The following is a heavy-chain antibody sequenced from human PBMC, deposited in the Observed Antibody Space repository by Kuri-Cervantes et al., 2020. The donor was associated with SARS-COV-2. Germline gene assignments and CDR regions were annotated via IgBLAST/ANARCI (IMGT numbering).Heavy chain of an antibody. D-gene: IGHD1-1*01. Sequence: ESLKISCSVSGGSISSESYHWDWIRQPPGKGLEWIGSISYSGATSYDPSLKSRVTISVDTSKNQFSLSLSSVTAADTAVYYCATPGITTNREYYFYFGLDVWGQGTKVTVSS. CDR1: GGSISSESYH. CDR3: ATPGITTNREYYFYFGLDV. CDR2: ISYSGAT. V-gene: IGHV4-39*01. J-gene: IGHJ6*02.